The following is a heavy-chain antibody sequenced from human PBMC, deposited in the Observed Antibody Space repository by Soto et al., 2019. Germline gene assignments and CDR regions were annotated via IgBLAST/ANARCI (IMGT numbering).Heavy chain of an antibody. J-gene: IGHJ5*01. D-gene: IGHD7-27*01. CDR3: ARGRYCLTGRCFPNWFDS. CDR2: IYKSATT. CDR1: GDAISNLDYF. V-gene: IGHV4-30-4*01. Sequence: SETLSLTCSVSGDAISNLDYFWSWIRQPPGQALEYIGYIYKSATTYYNPSFESRVAISVDTSKSQFSLNVTSVTAADTAVYFCARGRYCLTGRCFPNWFDSWGQGALVTVSS.